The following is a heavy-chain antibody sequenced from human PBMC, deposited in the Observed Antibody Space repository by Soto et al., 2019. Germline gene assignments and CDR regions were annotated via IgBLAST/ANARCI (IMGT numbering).Heavy chain of an antibody. J-gene: IGHJ4*02. CDR1: GYTFTSYY. D-gene: IGHD2-15*01. CDR3: ARESGYCSGGSCFYFDY. V-gene: IGHV1-46*01. CDR2: INSSVGST. Sequence: GASVKVSCKASGYTFTSYYMHWVRQAPGQGLEWMGIINSSVGSTSYAQKFQGRVTMTRDTSTSTVYMELSSLRSEDTAVYFCARESGYCSGGSCFYFDYWGQGTLVTVSS.